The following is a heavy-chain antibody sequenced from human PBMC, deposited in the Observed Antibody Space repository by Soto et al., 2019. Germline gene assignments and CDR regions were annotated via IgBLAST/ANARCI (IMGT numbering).Heavy chain of an antibody. Sequence: LRLSCAASGFTFSSYGMHWVRQAPGKGLEWVAVIWYDGSNKYYADSVKGRFTISRDNSKNTLYLQMNSLRAEDTAVYYCAREGAYYYGSGSYYTPNYYYYYGMDVWGQGTTVTVSS. CDR3: AREGAYYYGSGSYYTPNYYYYYGMDV. J-gene: IGHJ6*02. CDR1: GFTFSSYG. D-gene: IGHD3-10*01. CDR2: IWYDGSNK. V-gene: IGHV3-33*01.